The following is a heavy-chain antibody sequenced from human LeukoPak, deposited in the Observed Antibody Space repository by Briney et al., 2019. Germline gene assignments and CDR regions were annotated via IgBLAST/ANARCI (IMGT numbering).Heavy chain of an antibody. CDR1: GFTFTTFG. V-gene: IGHV3-30*18. CDR3: AKINNNDDY. CDR2: ISPHGDIE. Sequence: GGSLRLSCAASGFTFTTFGIHWDRQAPGKGLEWVAAISPHGDIEYYTDSVKGRFTISRDNSKNMIYLQMNSLRGEDSAVYYCAKINNNDDYWGQGNLVTVSS. D-gene: IGHD1/OR15-1a*01. J-gene: IGHJ4*02.